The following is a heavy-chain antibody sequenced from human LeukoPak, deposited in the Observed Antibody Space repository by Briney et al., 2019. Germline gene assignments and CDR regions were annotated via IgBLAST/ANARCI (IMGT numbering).Heavy chain of an antibody. CDR3: ASARRGDYYWWFDP. D-gene: IGHD2-21*01. Sequence: GESLKISCKGSGYSFTGYWIGWVRQMPGKGLEWMGIIYPDNSNTRYSPSFQGQVTISAVKSINAAYLHWSSLRASDTAIYYCASARRGDYYWWFDPWGQGTLVTVSS. CDR2: IYPDNSNT. V-gene: IGHV5-51*01. J-gene: IGHJ5*02. CDR1: GYSFTGYW.